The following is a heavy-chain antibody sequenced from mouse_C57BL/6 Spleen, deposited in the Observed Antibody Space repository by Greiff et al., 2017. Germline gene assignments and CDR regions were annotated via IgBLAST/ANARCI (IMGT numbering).Heavy chain of an antibody. D-gene: IGHD2-4*01. CDR2: IFPGSGST. CDR1: GYTFTGYW. Sequence: QVQLKQSGAELMKPGASVKLSCKASGYTFTGYWIEWVKQRPGYGLEWIGEIFPGSGSTYYNDKFKGKATFTADTSSNTAYMQLSSLTSEDSAIXYGASSLYDYGDYWGQGTTLTVSS. J-gene: IGHJ2*01. V-gene: IGHV1-9*01. CDR3: ASSLYDYGDY.